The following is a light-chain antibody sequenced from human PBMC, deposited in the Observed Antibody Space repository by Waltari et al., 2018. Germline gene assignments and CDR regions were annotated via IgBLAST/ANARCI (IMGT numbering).Light chain of an antibody. CDR3: SSYTPTSILV. CDR1: SSDVGSYNY. CDR2: DVT. Sequence: QSALTQPASVSGSPGQSLTLSCSGTSSDVGSYNYVSWYQQHPGPPPNLLIYDVTTRPAGVSCRFAGSKAGNTASLTISGLQPEDEADYFCSSYTPTSILVFGGGTKLTV. J-gene: IGLJ2*01. V-gene: IGLV2-14*03.